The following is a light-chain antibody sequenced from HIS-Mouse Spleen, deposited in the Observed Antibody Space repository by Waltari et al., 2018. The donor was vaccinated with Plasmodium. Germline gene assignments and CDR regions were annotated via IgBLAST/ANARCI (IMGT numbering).Light chain of an antibody. V-gene: IGKV3-11*01. Sequence: EIVLTQSPATLSLSPGERATPPCRASQSVRSYLAWYQQKPGQAPRLLIYDASNSATGIPARFSGSGSGTDFTLTISSLEPEDFAVYYCQQRSNWLFTFGPGTKVDIK. CDR1: QSVRSY. J-gene: IGKJ3*01. CDR2: DAS. CDR3: QQRSNWLFT.